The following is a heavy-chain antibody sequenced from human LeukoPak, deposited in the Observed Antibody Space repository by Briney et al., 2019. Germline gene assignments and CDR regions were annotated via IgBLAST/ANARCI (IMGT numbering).Heavy chain of an antibody. J-gene: IGHJ6*02. V-gene: IGHV4-30-2*01. CDR3: ARHSYYYYGMDV. Sequence: PSQTLSLTCAVSGGSISSGTYSWNWIRQPPGRGLEWIGYVYHSGSTYYNPSLKSRVTMSVDKSNNQFSLNLTSVTAADTAVYYCARHSYYYYGMDVWGQGTTVTVSS. CDR2: VYHSGST. CDR1: GGSISSGTYS.